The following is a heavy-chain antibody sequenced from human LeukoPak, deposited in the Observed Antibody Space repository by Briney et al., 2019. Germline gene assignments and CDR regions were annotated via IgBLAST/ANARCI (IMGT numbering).Heavy chain of an antibody. CDR1: GFSFSTYA. CDR2: ISYDGSGK. CDR3: ARFSRRYCSSRGCAFDI. V-gene: IGHV3-30-3*01. Sequence: GGSLRLSCAASGFSFSTYAMYWVRQAPGKGLEWVAVISYDGSGKYYADSVKGRFTISRDNAKNSLYLQMNSLRAEDTAVYYCARFSRRYCSSRGCAFDIWGQGTMVTVSS. D-gene: IGHD2-2*01. J-gene: IGHJ3*02.